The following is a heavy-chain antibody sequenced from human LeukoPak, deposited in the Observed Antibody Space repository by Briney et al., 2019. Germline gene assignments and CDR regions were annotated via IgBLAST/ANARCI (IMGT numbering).Heavy chain of an antibody. Sequence: ASVKVSCKASGYTFTGYYIHWVRQAPGQGLEWMGWINPNSGGTNYAQKFQGWVTMTRDTSISTVYMELSRLRSDDTAVYYCARAAAGTLDAFDIWGQGTMVTVSS. J-gene: IGHJ3*02. D-gene: IGHD6-13*01. CDR1: GYTFTGYY. CDR3: ARAAAGTLDAFDI. CDR2: INPNSGGT. V-gene: IGHV1-2*04.